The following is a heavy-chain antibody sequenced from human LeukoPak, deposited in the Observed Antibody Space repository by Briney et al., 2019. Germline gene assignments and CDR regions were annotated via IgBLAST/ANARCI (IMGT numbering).Heavy chain of an antibody. CDR3: ARGEYGSGSYHIDY. J-gene: IGHJ4*02. CDR2: ISSSSSYI. Sequence: GGSLRPSCAASGFTFSTYNMNWVRQAPGKGLEWVSFISSSSSYIYYADSVKGRFTISRDNAKNSLYLQMNSLRAEDTAVYYCARGEYGSGSYHIDYWGQGTLVTVSS. D-gene: IGHD3-10*01. CDR1: GFTFSTYN. V-gene: IGHV3-21*01.